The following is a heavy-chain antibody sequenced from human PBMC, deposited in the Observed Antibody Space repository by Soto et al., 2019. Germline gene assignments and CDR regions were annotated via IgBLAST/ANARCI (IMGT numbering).Heavy chain of an antibody. CDR1: GGSISSGGYY. CDR2: IYYSGST. Sequence: SETLSLTSTVSGGSISSGGYYWSWIRQHPGKGLEWIGYIYYSGSTYYNPSLKSRVTISVDTSKNQFSLKLSSVTAADTAVYYCAREKNLWFGELLYGYYGMDVWGQGTTVTVSS. V-gene: IGHV4-31*03. D-gene: IGHD3-10*01. J-gene: IGHJ6*02. CDR3: AREKNLWFGELLYGYYGMDV.